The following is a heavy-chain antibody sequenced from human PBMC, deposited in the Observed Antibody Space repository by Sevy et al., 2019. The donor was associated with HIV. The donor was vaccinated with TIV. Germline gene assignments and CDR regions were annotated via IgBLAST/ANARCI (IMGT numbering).Heavy chain of an antibody. V-gene: IGHV1-2*06. CDR2: INPNSRGT. D-gene: IGHD1-1*01. CDR1: GYTFTGYY. CDR3: ARDNTSWNEAYYYYGMDV. J-gene: IGHJ6*02. Sequence: ASVKVSCKASGYTFTGYYMHWVRQAPGQRLEWMGRINPNSRGTNYAQKFQGRVTMTRDTSISTAYMELSRLRSDDTAVYYCARDNTSWNEAYYYYGMDVWGQGTTVTVSS.